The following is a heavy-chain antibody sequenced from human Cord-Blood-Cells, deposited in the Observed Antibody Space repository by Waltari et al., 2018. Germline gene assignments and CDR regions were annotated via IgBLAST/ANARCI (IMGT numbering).Heavy chain of an antibody. J-gene: IGHJ4*02. CDR1: GYSISSGYY. CDR2: IYHSGST. Sequence: QVQLQESGPGLVKPSETLSLTCAVSGYSISSGYYWGWIRQPPVKGLEWIGSIYHSGSTYYTPSLKSRVTISVDTSKNQFSLKLSSVTAADTAVYYCARVGYCSGGSCFDYWGQGTLVTVSS. CDR3: ARVGYCSGGSCFDY. V-gene: IGHV4-38-2*01. D-gene: IGHD2-15*01.